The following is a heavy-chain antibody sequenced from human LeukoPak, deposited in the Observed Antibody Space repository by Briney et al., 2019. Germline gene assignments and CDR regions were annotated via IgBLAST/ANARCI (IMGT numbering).Heavy chain of an antibody. CDR2: INPNNGGT. D-gene: IGHD2-21*01. Sequence: ASVKVSRKASGYTFTGYYIHWVRQAPGQGLEWMGWINPNNGGTNFAQKFQGGVTLTRDTSISTAYMELRRLKSDDTAVYYCAREPPDWYPFDYRGQGTLVTVSS. CDR3: AREPPDWYPFDY. CDR1: GYTFTGYY. J-gene: IGHJ4*02. V-gene: IGHV1-2*02.